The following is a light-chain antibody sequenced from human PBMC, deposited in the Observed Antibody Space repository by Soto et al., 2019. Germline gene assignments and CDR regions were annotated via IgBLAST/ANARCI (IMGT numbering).Light chain of an antibody. CDR1: QSVSSY. Sequence: EIVMTQSPATLSVSPGERVTLSCRASQSVSSYLAWYQQKPGQPPRLLIYDASTRATGIPARFSGSGSGTEITLTVTSLQSEDFAIYYCHQYNTWPFFTFGPGTRLEI. J-gene: IGKJ5*01. CDR3: HQYNTWPFFT. V-gene: IGKV3-15*01. CDR2: DAS.